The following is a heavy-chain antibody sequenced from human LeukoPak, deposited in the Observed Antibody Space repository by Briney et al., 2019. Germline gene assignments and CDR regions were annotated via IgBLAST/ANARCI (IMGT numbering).Heavy chain of an antibody. J-gene: IGHJ4*02. D-gene: IGHD6-13*01. CDR2: IGGSGGST. CDR3: AKVETAAAASLRGFDY. V-gene: IGHV3-23*01. CDR1: GFTFSSYA. Sequence: GGSLRLSCATSGFTFSSYAMSWVRQAPGKGLEWVSSIGGSGGSTYYADSVKGRFTISRDNSKNTLYLQMNSLRAEDTAVYYCAKVETAAAASLRGFDYWGQGALVTVSS.